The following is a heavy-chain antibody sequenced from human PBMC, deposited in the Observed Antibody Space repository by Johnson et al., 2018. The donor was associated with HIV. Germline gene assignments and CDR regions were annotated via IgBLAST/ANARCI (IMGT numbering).Heavy chain of an antibody. CDR3: ARDPSRSPGAFDI. Sequence: VQLVESGGGVVQPGKSLTLSCVGSGLSFSNFGIHWVRQAPGKGLEWVSAIRGSGGSTYYADSVKGRFTISRDNSKNTLYLQMNNLRAEDTAVYYCARDPSRSPGAFDIWGQGTIVTVSS. CDR1: GLSFSNFG. V-gene: IGHV3-23*04. J-gene: IGHJ3*02. CDR2: IRGSGGST.